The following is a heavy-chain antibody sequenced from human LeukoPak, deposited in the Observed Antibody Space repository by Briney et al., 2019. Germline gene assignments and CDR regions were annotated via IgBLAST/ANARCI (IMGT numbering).Heavy chain of an antibody. D-gene: IGHD2-21*02. Sequence: ASVKVSCKASGYTFTGYYMHWVRQAPGQGLEWMGWINPNSGGTNYAQKFQGWVTMTRDTSISTAYMELSRLRSDDTAVYYCARSPCGGDCYSTFYYYYGMDVWGQGTTVTVSS. CDR1: GYTFTGYY. CDR2: INPNSGGT. CDR3: ARSPCGGDCYSTFYYYYGMDV. V-gene: IGHV1-2*04. J-gene: IGHJ6*02.